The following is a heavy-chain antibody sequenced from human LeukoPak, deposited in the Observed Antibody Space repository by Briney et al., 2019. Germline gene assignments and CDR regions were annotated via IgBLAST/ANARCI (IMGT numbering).Heavy chain of an antibody. CDR3: ASADDYYYYYYGMDV. CDR1: GGSISSSSYY. Sequence: PSETLSLTCTVSGGSISSSSYYWGWIRQPPGKGLEWIGSIYYSGSTYYNPSLKSRVTISVDTSKNQFSLKLSSVTAADTAVYYCASADDYYYYYYGMDVWGQGTTVTVSS. V-gene: IGHV4-39*07. CDR2: IYYSGST. D-gene: IGHD1-1*01. J-gene: IGHJ6*02.